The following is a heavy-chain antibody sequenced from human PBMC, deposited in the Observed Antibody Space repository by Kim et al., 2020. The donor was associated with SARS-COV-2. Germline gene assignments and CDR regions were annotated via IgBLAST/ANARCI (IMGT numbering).Heavy chain of an antibody. D-gene: IGHD5-12*01. CDR3: ARGGMATLTGGYYYYGMDV. CDR1: GFTFSSYS. CDR2: ISSSSSYI. V-gene: IGHV3-21*01. Sequence: GGSLRLSCAASGFTFSSYSMNWVRQAPGKGLEWVSSISSSSSYIYYADSVKGRFTISRDNAKNSLYLQMNSLRAEDTAVYYCARGGMATLTGGYYYYGMDVWGQGTTVTVSS. J-gene: IGHJ6*02.